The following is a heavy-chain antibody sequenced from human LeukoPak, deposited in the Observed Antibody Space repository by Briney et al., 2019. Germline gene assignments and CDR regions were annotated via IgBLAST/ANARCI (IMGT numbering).Heavy chain of an antibody. V-gene: IGHV3-11*04. Sequence: PGGSLRLSCAASGFTFSDYYMSWIRQAPGKGLEWVSYISSSGSTIYYADSVKGRFTISRDNAKNSLYLQMNSLRAEDTAVYYCARAPMRIAAWRSDYWGQGTLVTVSS. CDR3: ARAPMRIAAWRSDY. CDR1: GFTFSDYY. J-gene: IGHJ4*02. CDR2: ISSSGSTI. D-gene: IGHD2-21*01.